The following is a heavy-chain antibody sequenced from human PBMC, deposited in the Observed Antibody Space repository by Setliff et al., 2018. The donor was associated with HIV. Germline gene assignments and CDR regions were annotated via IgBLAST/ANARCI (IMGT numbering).Heavy chain of an antibody. CDR1: GFTFSYYW. V-gene: IGHV3-74*01. D-gene: IGHD3-22*01. CDR3: VTLLYDSSGFQEYFDC. J-gene: IGHJ4*02. CDR2: INGDGTST. Sequence: VGSLRLSCAASGFTFSYYWMHWVRQAPGKGLVWVSRINGDGTSTSYADSVKGRFTISRDNAKNTLSLQMNSLRADDTAVYFCVTLLYDSSGFQEYFDCWGRGTLVTVSS.